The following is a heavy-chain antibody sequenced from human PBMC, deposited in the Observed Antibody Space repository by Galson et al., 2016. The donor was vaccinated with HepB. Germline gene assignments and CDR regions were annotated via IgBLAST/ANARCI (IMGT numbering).Heavy chain of an antibody. J-gene: IGHJ3*02. CDR3: ARKDRWAFDI. Sequence: PALVKPTQTLTLTCTFSGFSLNTTGMCVSWIRQPPGKALEWLALIDWDDDKYYSTSLKTRLTISKDASKDQVVLKMTNMDPVDTATYYCARKDRWAFDIWGQGTMVTVSS. V-gene: IGHV2-70*01. CDR1: GFSLNTTGMC. CDR2: IDWDDDK.